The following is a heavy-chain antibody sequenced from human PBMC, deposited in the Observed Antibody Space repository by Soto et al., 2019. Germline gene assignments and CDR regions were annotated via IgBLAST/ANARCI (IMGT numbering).Heavy chain of an antibody. D-gene: IGHD6-13*01. Sequence: QVQLQESGPGLVKPSGTLSLTCAVSGGSISSSNWWSWVRQPPGKGLEWIGEIYHSGSTNYNPSLKCRVTISVDKSKNQFSLKLSSVTAADTAVYYCARDRPGIAAADTLYYFDYWGQGTLVTVSS. V-gene: IGHV4-4*02. CDR2: IYHSGST. J-gene: IGHJ4*02. CDR3: ARDRPGIAAADTLYYFDY. CDR1: GGSISSSNW.